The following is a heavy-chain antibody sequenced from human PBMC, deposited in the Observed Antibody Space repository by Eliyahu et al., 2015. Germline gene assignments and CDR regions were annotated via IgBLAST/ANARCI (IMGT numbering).Heavy chain of an antibody. V-gene: IGHV2-5*02. CDR1: GFSLSSSGEA. Sequence: QIALRESGPTVVKPTQTLTLXCXFSGFSLSSSGEAVGWIRQPPGQPLEWLALVFWDDVKRYSPSLKNSLTSTKDASKNQVVLTMTNLHPADTATYYCAKASSTGYYRRYYFDSWGQGTPVTVS. J-gene: IGHJ4*02. CDR2: VFWDDVK. CDR3: AKASSTGYYRRYYFDS. D-gene: IGHD2-2*01.